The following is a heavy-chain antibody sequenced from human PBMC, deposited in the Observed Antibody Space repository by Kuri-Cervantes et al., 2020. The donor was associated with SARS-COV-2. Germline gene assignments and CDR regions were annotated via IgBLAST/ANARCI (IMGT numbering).Heavy chain of an antibody. Sequence: GSLRLSCSVSGGSINNYYWSWIRQPPGKGLEWIGYFYPSGITNYDPSLKTRVTISADTSKNQLSLKLTSVTAADSAVYYCARDNILFSGSGFDSWDPGALVTVSS. CDR1: GGSINNYY. D-gene: IGHD1-26*01. CDR2: FYPSGIT. CDR3: ARDNILFSGSGFDS. J-gene: IGHJ4*02. V-gene: IGHV4-59*01.